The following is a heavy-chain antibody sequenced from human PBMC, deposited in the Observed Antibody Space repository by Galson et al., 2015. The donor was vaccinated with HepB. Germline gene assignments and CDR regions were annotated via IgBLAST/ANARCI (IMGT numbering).Heavy chain of an antibody. J-gene: IGHJ3*02. CDR3: AKVRDFWSGFQTFDI. V-gene: IGHV4-61*01. D-gene: IGHD3-3*01. CDR1: GGSISSGSYY. Sequence: SETLSLTCSVSGGSISSGSYYWSWVRQPPGKGLEWIGFIYYGGSTNYNPSLKSRVTISIDTSKNQFSLKLSSVTAADTAVYYCAKVRDFWSGFQTFDIWGQGTTVTVSS. CDR2: IYYGGST.